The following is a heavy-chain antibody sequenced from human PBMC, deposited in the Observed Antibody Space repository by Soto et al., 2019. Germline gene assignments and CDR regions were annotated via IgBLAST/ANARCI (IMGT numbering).Heavy chain of an antibody. Sequence: KTSETLSLTCTVSGGSISSYYWSWIRQPPGKGLEWIGYIYYSGSTNYNPSLKSRVTISVDTSKNQFSLKLSSVTAADTAVYYCARYCGGDCYHYYFDYWGQGTLVTVSS. CDR2: IYYSGST. V-gene: IGHV4-59*01. CDR1: GGSISSYY. D-gene: IGHD2-21*02. J-gene: IGHJ4*02. CDR3: ARYCGGDCYHYYFDY.